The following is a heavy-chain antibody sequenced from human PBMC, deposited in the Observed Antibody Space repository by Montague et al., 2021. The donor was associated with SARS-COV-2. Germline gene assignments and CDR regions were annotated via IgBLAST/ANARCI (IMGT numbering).Heavy chain of an antibody. Sequence: SETLSLTCTVSGGSISSYYWSWIRQPPGKGLEWIGYIYYGGSTNYNPSLKSRVTISVDASKDQFSLRLSSVTAADTAVYYCARTPYSRPLPDYWGQGALVTVSS. CDR1: GGSISSYY. J-gene: IGHJ4*02. CDR3: ARTPYSRPLPDY. CDR2: IYYGGST. D-gene: IGHD1-26*01. V-gene: IGHV4-59*01.